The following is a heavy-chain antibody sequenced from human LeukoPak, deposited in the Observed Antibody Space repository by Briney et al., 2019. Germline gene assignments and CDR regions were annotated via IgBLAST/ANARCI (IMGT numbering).Heavy chain of an antibody. CDR1: GGSISSSSYY. CDR2: IYYSGST. V-gene: IGHV4-39*07. J-gene: IGHJ4*02. CDR3: AREGLYYYDSSGTVDY. D-gene: IGHD3-22*01. Sequence: PSETLSLTCTVSGGSISSSSYYWGWIRQPPGKGLEWIGSIYYSGSTYYNPSLKSRVTISVDTSKNQFSLRLSSVTAADTAVYYCAREGLYYYDSSGTVDYWGQGTLVTVSS.